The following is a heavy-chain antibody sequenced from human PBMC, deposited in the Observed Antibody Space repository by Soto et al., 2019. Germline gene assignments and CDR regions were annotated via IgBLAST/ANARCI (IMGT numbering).Heavy chain of an antibody. Sequence: GGSLRLSCAASGFTFSSYGMHWVRQAPGKGLEWVAVISYDGSNKYYADSVKGRFTISRDNSKNTLYLQMNSLRAEDTAVYYCAKDLEFSWNYGRSSYYMDVWGKGTTVTVSS. CDR1: GFTFSSYG. V-gene: IGHV3-30*18. CDR3: AKDLEFSWNYGRSSYYMDV. J-gene: IGHJ6*03. D-gene: IGHD1-7*01. CDR2: ISYDGSNK.